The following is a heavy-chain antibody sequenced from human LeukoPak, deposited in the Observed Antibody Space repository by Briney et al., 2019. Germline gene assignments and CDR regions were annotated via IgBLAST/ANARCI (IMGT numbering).Heavy chain of an antibody. J-gene: IGHJ4*02. CDR1: GGSISTATHY. V-gene: IGHV4-39*01. CDR2: IHYTGIT. D-gene: IGHD1-26*01. Sequence: SETLSLICTVSGGSISTATHYWAWIRQPPGEGLEWIGTIHYTGITYYNPSLKSRVTISVDTSKNQFSLHLGSVTAADTAVYHCARQLSGTYQWTFDYWGQGTLVPVSS. CDR3: ARQLSGTYQWTFDY.